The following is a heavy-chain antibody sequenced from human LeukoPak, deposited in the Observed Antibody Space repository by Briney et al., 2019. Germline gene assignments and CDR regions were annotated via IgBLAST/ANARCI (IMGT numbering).Heavy chain of an antibody. CDR3: ARSAGSAFFDY. Sequence: ASVKVSCKASGYTFTGFYIHWVRQAPGQGLEWMGWIYSDSGDTNYAQKFQGWVTMTRDTSISTAYMELSRLTSDDTAVYYCARSAGSAFFDYWGQGTLVTVSS. CDR2: IYSDSGDT. J-gene: IGHJ4*02. V-gene: IGHV1-2*04. CDR1: GYTFTGFY. D-gene: IGHD2-15*01.